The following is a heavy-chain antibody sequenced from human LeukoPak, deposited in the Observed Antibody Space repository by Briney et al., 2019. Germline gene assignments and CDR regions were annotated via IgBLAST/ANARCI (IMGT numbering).Heavy chain of an antibody. CDR1: GFTFSTYA. J-gene: IGHJ4*02. Sequence: GGSLRLSCAASGFTFSTYAINWVRQAPGRGLEWVSGISGSGTKTYSADSVKGRFTISRDNSKNTVYLQMNSLRAEDTAVYFCARGRRIGTNFYYFDFWGQGARVTVSS. CDR3: ARGRRIGTNFYYFDF. V-gene: IGHV3-23*01. D-gene: IGHD1-26*01. CDR2: ISGSGTKT.